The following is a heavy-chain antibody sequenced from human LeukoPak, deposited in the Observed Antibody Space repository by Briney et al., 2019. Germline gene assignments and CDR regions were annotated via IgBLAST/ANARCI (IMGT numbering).Heavy chain of an antibody. J-gene: IGHJ4*02. CDR3: ARQRYYGSGSYYNGFLTYFDY. V-gene: IGHV5-51*01. Sequence: GESLKISCKGSGYSFTSYWIGWVRQMPGKGLEWMGIIYPGDSDTRYSPSFQGQVTISANKSISTAYLQWSSLKASDTAMYYCARQRYYGSGSYYNGFLTYFDYWGQGTLVTVSS. CDR2: IYPGDSDT. CDR1: GYSFTSYW. D-gene: IGHD3-10*01.